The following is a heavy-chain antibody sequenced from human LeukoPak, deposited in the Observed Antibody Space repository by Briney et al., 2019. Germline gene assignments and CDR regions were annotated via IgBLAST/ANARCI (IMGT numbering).Heavy chain of an antibody. CDR2: IYYSGST. D-gene: IGHD5-24*01. J-gene: IGHJ4*02. V-gene: IGHV4-59*08. CDR3: ARHKDGYTYYFDY. CDR1: GGSISSYY. Sequence: SETLSLTCTVSGGSISSYYWSWIRQPPGKGLEWIGYIYYSGSTNYNPSLKSRVTISVDTSKNQFSLKLSSVTAADTAVYYCARHKDGYTYYFDYWGQGTLVTVSS.